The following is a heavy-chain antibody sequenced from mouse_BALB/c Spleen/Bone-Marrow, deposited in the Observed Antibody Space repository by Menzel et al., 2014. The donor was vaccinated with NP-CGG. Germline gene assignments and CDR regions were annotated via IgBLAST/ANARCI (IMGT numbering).Heavy chain of an antibody. J-gene: IGHJ1*01. Sequence: EVKVVESGAELVKPGASVKLSCTASGFNIKDTYMHWVKQRPEQGLEWIGRIDPANGNTKYDPKFQGKATITAGTSSNTAYLQLSSLTSEDTAVYYCASYRYAWYFDVWGAGTTVTVSS. CDR2: IDPANGNT. CDR3: ASYRYAWYFDV. CDR1: GFNIKDTY. V-gene: IGHV14-3*02. D-gene: IGHD2-14*01.